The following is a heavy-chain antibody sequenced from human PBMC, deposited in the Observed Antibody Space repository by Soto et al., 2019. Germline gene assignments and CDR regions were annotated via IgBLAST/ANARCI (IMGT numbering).Heavy chain of an antibody. CDR1: GFTFSSYG. D-gene: IGHD4-17*01. V-gene: IGHV3-30*18. J-gene: IGHJ4*02. CDR2: ISYDGSNK. Sequence: QVQLVESGGGVVQPGRSLRLSCAASGFTFSSYGMHWVRQAPGKGLERVADISYDGSNKYYADSVKGRFTISRDNSKNPLYLQMNSLRAEDTAVYYCAKNQGYGDYYFDYWGQGTLVTVSS. CDR3: AKNQGYGDYYFDY.